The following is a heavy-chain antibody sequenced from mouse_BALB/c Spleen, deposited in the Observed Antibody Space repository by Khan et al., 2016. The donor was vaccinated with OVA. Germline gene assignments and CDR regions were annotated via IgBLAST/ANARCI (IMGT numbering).Heavy chain of an antibody. CDR2: IRYDGSN. V-gene: IGHV3-6*02. Sequence: EVKLLESGPGLVKPSQSLSLTCSVTGYSITSGYYWNWIRQFPGNKLEWMDYIRYDGSNNYNPSLKNRISLTRDPSKNQFFLKLNSGTTEDTATYYCARDDDGTSGYFDVWGAGTTVTVSS. D-gene: IGHD1-1*01. J-gene: IGHJ1*01. CDR3: ARDDDGTSGYFDV. CDR1: GYSITSGYY.